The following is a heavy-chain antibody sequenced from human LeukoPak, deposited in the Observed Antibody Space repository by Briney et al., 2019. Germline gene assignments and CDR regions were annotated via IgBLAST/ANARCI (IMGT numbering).Heavy chain of an antibody. J-gene: IGHJ3*02. CDR1: GFTFSSYS. V-gene: IGHV3-21*01. Sequence: GGSLRLSCAASGFTFSSYSMNWVRQAPGKGLEWVSSISSSSSYIYYADSVKGRFTISRDNAKNSLYLQMNSLRAEDTAVYYCASAVAAAPIDVFDIWGQGTMVTVSS. D-gene: IGHD6-13*01. CDR2: ISSSSSYI. CDR3: ASAVAAAPIDVFDI.